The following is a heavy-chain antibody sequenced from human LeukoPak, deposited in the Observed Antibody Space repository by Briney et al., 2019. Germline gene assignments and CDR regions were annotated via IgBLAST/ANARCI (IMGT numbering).Heavy chain of an antibody. J-gene: IGHJ6*02. Sequence: PGGPLRLSCAASGFTFSSYGMHWVRQAPGKGLEWVAVMSYDGSNKYYADSVKGRFTISRDNSKNTLYLQMNSLRAEDTAVYYCAKDSAVLLWFGEFGSRGGMDVWGQGTTVTVSS. CDR2: MSYDGSNK. D-gene: IGHD3-10*01. CDR3: AKDSAVLLWFGEFGSRGGMDV. CDR1: GFTFSSYG. V-gene: IGHV3-30*18.